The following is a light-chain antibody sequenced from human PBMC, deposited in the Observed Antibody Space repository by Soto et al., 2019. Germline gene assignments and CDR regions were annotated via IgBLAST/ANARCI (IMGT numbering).Light chain of an antibody. V-gene: IGLV1-40*01. Sequence: QSVLTQPPSVSGAPGQRVTISCTGSSSXFGAGYDVHWYQQLPGTAPKLLIYGNSNRPSGVPDRFSGSKSGTSASLAITGLQAEDEADYYCQSYDSSLSGYVFGTGTKVTVL. CDR2: GNS. CDR3: QSYDSSLSGYV. J-gene: IGLJ1*01. CDR1: SSXFGAGYD.